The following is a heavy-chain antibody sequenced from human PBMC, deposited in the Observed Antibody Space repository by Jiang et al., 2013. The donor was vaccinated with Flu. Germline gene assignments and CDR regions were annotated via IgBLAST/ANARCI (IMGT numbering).Heavy chain of an antibody. CDR1: GGSISSYY. J-gene: IGHJ3*02. CDR3: ARDKPGAGAAFDI. CDR2: IYYSGST. D-gene: IGHD1-14*01. Sequence: LVKPSETLSLTCTVSGGSISSYYWSWIRQPPGKGLEWIGYIYYSGSTNYNPSLKSRVTISVDTSKNQFSLKLSSVTAADTAVYYCARDKPGAGAAFDIWGQGTMVTVSS. V-gene: IGHV4-59*01.